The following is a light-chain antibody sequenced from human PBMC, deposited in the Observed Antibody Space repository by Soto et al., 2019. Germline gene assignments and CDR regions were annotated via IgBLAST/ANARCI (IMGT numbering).Light chain of an antibody. V-gene: IGLV2-14*01. CDR2: EVS. CDR1: SSDVSDYNY. J-gene: IGLJ1*01. CDR3: SSYTSGSLRV. Sequence: QSALTQPASVSGSPGQSITISCTGTSSDVSDYNYVSWYQHHPGKAPKLLIYEVSYRPSGVSDRFSGSKSANTASLTISGLQAEDEADYYCSSYTSGSLRVFGTGTKVTVL.